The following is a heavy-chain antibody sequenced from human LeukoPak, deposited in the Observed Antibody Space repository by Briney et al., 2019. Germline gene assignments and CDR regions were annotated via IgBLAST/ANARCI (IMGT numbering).Heavy chain of an antibody. V-gene: IGHV3-48*01. D-gene: IGHD2-21*01. CDR2: ISGRSNVI. Sequence: GGYLRLSCAASGFTFSNYSMNWVRQAPGQGLEWGSYISGRSNVIYYAESVKGRFTISRDNARNSLYLQMSSLRGEDTAFYYCARGRAGVIDFDVWGQGTMVTV. J-gene: IGHJ3*01. CDR1: GFTFSNYS. CDR3: ARGRAGVIDFDV.